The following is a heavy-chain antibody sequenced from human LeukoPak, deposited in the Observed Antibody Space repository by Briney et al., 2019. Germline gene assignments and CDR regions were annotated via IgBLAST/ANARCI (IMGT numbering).Heavy chain of an antibody. V-gene: IGHV4-34*01. CDR1: GGSFSGYY. Sequence: SETLSLTCAVYGGSFSGYYWSWIRQPPGKGLEWIGEINHSGSTNYNPSLKSRVTISVDTSKNQFSLKLSSVTAADTAVYYCARGPDYDLWSGPLYYMDVWGKGTTVTVSS. CDR3: ARGPDYDLWSGPLYYMDV. D-gene: IGHD3-3*01. CDR2: INHSGST. J-gene: IGHJ6*03.